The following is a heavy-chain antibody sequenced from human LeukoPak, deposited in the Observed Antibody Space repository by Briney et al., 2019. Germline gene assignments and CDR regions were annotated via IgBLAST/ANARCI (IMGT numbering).Heavy chain of an antibody. Sequence: ASVKVSCKASGYTFSGTGWYLYWLRQAPGQVLECMGWIPPNNGDTAYAQKFEGRVAMTRDTSISTAYMELRRLRPDDTAVYFCARDGPAQMVDLDYWGQGTLVTVSS. CDR2: IPPNNGDT. CDR1: GYTFSGTGWY. D-gene: IGHD3-10*01. CDR3: ARDGPAQMVDLDY. V-gene: IGHV1-2*02. J-gene: IGHJ4*02.